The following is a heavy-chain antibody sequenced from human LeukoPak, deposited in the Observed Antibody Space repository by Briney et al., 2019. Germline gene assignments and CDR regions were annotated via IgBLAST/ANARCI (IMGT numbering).Heavy chain of an antibody. D-gene: IGHD3-22*01. CDR1: GFTFSRYE. CDR2: ISGSSSHI. Sequence: PGGSLRLSCAASGFTFSRYEMNWVRQAPGKGLEWIAYISGSSSHIYYADSVKGRFTVSRDNAKNTLYLQMNSLRVEDTAVYYCARDGDFYDSSGYQDAFDIWGPGTLVTVSS. J-gene: IGHJ3*02. CDR3: ARDGDFYDSSGYQDAFDI. V-gene: IGHV3-48*03.